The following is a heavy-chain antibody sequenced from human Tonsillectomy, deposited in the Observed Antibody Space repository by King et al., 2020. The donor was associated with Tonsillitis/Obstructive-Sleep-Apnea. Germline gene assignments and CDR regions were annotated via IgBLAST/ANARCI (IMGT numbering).Heavy chain of an antibody. CDR2: IDRNGGSI. J-gene: IGHJ3*02. CDR3: VKDRGTVPKAFDI. D-gene: IGHD2-8*02. Sequence: VQLVESGGGLVQPRRSLRLSCAASGFTLDDYAMHWVRQPPGKGLEWVSGIDRNGGSIGYVDSVRGRFTISRDNAKNSLYLQMNSLRPEDTALYYCVKDRGTVPKAFDIWGQGTMVTVSS. CDR1: GFTLDDYA. V-gene: IGHV3-9*01.